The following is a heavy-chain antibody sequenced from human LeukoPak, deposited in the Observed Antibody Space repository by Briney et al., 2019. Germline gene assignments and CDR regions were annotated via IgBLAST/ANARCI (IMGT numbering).Heavy chain of an antibody. CDR2: TYYRSKWYN. J-gene: IGHJ4*02. D-gene: IGHD6-13*01. CDR1: GDSVSSNSAA. V-gene: IGHV6-1*01. CDR3: ARFSYSSSWSLQTYIFDY. Sequence: KDSQTLSLTCAISGDSVSSNSAAWNWIRQSPSRGLEWLGRTYYRSKWYNDYAVSVKSRITINPDTSKNQFSLQLNSVTPEDTAVYYCARFSYSSSWSLQTYIFDYWGQGTLVTVSS.